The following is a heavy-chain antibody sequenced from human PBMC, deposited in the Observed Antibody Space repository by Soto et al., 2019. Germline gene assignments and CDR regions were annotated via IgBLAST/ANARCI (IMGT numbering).Heavy chain of an antibody. CDR3: AADPGIADPHYYGMDL. CDR1: GFTFTSSA. D-gene: IGHD6-13*01. V-gene: IGHV1-58*01. J-gene: IGHJ6*02. CDR2: IVVGSGNT. Sequence: SVKVSCKASGFTFTSSAVQWVRQARGQRLEWIGWIVVGSGNTNYAQKFQERVTITRDMSTSTAYMELSSLRSEDTAVYYCAADPGIADPHYYGMDLWGQGTTVTVSS.